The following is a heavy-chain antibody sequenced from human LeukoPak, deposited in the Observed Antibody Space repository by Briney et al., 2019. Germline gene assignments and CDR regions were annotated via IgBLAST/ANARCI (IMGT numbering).Heavy chain of an antibody. CDR3: ARDRGTTQSDVGYFDP. V-gene: IGHV3-13*01. D-gene: IGHD4-11*01. CDR2: IGTAGDT. CDR1: GFTFSSYD. Sequence: PGGSLRLSCAASGFTFSSYDMHWVRQATGKGLEWVSAIGTAGDTYYPGSVKGRFTISRENAKNSLYLQMSSLRAGDTAVYYCARDRGTTQSDVGYFDPWGRGTLVTVSS. J-gene: IGHJ2*01.